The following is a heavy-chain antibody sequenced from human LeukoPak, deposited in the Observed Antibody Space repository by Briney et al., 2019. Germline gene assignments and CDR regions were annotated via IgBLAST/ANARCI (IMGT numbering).Heavy chain of an antibody. Sequence: PSETLSLTCTVSGGSISSGSYYWSWIRQPAGKGLEWIGRIYTSGSTNYNPSLKSRVTISVDTSKNQFSLKLSSVTAADTAIYYCARASFNVVFGNWFDPWGQGTLVTVSS. CDR1: GGSISSGSYY. D-gene: IGHD2-8*01. V-gene: IGHV4-61*02. CDR3: ARASFNVVFGNWFDP. J-gene: IGHJ5*02. CDR2: IYTSGST.